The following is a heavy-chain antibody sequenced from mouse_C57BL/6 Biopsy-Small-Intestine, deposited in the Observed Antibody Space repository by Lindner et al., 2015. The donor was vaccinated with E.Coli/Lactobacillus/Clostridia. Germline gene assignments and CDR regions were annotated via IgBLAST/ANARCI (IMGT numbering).Heavy chain of an antibody. Sequence: VQLQESGPELVKPGASVKLSCKASGYTFTDYTIYWVKQSPGQGLEWIGWIYPGGASTKYNDKFKGKASMTADKSSSTAYMQLSSLTSEDSAVYFCARVLRTLDYWGQGTSVTVSS. CDR2: IYPGGAST. J-gene: IGHJ4*01. V-gene: IGHV1-84*01. CDR3: ARVLRTLDY. CDR1: GYTFTDYT.